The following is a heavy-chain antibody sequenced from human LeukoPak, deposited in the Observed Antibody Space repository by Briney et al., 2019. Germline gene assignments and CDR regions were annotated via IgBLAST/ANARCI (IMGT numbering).Heavy chain of an antibody. Sequence: ASVKVSCKASGYTFTSYGISWVRQAPGQGLEWMGWISAYNGNTNYAQKLQGRVTMTTDTSTSTAYMELRSLRSDDTAVYYCARGAYNYDSSGYWFDAFDIWGQGTMVTVSS. CDR2: ISAYNGNT. CDR3: ARGAYNYDSSGYWFDAFDI. D-gene: IGHD3-22*01. J-gene: IGHJ3*02. CDR1: GYTFTSYG. V-gene: IGHV1-18*01.